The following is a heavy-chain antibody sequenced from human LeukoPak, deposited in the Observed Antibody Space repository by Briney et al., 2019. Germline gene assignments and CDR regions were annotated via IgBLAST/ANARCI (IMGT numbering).Heavy chain of an antibody. CDR1: GGTFSSYA. J-gene: IGHJ4*02. V-gene: IGHV1-69*05. D-gene: IGHD3-22*01. Sequence: SVKVSCKASGGTFSSYAISWVRQAPGQGPEWMGGIIPIFGTANYAQKFQGRVTITTDESTSTAYMELSSLRSEDTAVYYCATGSGMSYYYDSSGYSFDYWGQGTLVTVSS. CDR2: IIPIFGTA. CDR3: ATGSGMSYYYDSSGYSFDY.